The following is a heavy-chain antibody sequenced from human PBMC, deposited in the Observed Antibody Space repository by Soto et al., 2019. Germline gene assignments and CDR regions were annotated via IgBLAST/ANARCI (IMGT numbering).Heavy chain of an antibody. CDR2: IYYSGTT. J-gene: IGHJ4*02. CDR1: GYSISSSNW. Sequence: SETLSLTCAVSGYSISSSNWWGWIRQPPGKGLEWIGYIYYSGTTYNNHSLESRVTISVDTSRNQISLYLTSVTAADTAIYYCAATPRYWGQGTLVTVSS. V-gene: IGHV4-28*01. CDR3: AATPRY. D-gene: IGHD1-26*01.